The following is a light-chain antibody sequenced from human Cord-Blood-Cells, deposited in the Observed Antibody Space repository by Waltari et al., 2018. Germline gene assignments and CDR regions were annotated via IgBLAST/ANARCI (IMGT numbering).Light chain of an antibody. V-gene: IGKV1-33*01. J-gene: IGKJ5*01. CDR3: QQYDNLLIT. CDR2: DAS. CDR1: QDISNY. Sequence: IQMTQSPSSLSASVGDRVTITCQASQDISNYVNWYQQKPGKAPKLLIYDASNLETGVTSRFSGSGTGTDFTFTISSLQPEDSATYYCQQYDNLLITFSQGTRLEIK.